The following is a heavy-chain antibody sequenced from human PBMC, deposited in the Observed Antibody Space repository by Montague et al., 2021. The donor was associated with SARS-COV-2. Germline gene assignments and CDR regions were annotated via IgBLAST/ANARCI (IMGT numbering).Heavy chain of an antibody. D-gene: IGHD3-16*01. CDR2: ISTSGTNI. CDR3: ARPPVGGSSYHMGV. CDR1: GFRFNVFT. V-gene: IGHV3-48*04. Sequence: SLRLSCAASGFRFNVFTMNWVRQAPGKGLEWVSSISTSGTNIHYADSVKGRFTISRDNAKNSVYLQVSSLRVEDTAVYYCARPPVGGSSYHMGVWGQGTTVTVSS. J-gene: IGHJ6*02.